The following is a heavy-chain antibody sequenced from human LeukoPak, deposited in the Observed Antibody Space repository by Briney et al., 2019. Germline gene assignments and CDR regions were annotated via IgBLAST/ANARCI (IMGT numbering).Heavy chain of an antibody. CDR3: AKFSPTPLLNYYYYGMDV. J-gene: IGHJ6*02. CDR2: ISYDGSNK. V-gene: IGHV3-30*18. Sequence: PGGSLRLSCAASGFTFSSYGMHWVRQAPGKGLEWVAVISYDGSNKYYADSVKGRFTISRDNSKNTLYLQMNSLRAEDTAVYYCAKFSPTPLLNYYYYGMDVWGQGTTVTVSS. CDR1: GFTFSSYG.